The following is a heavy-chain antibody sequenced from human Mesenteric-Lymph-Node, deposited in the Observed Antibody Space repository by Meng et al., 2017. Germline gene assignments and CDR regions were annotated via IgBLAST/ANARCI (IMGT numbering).Heavy chain of an antibody. J-gene: IGHJ4*02. Sequence: GESLKISCAASGFTFSSYAMHWVRQAPGKGLEWVAVISYDGSNKYYADSVKGRFTISRDNSKNTLYLQMNSLRAEDTAVYYCARDIVPNGQQDYWGQGTLVTVSS. CDR3: ARDIVPNGQQDY. D-gene: IGHD6-13*01. CDR1: GFTFSSYA. V-gene: IGHV3-30*04. CDR2: ISYDGSNK.